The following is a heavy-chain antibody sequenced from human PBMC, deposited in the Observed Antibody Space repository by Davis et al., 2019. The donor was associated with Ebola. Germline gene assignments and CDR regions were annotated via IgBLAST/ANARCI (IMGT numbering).Heavy chain of an antibody. D-gene: IGHD1-1*01. J-gene: IGHJ4*02. CDR1: GFTFDDYA. CDR3: AGGTGWTHED. Sequence: PGGSLRLSCAASGFTFDDYAMHWVRQAPGKGLEWVSGISWKSAIIGYADSVKGRFTMSRDNAKNSVSLQMNSLRAEDTAVYYCAGGTGWTHEDWGQGTLVTVSS. V-gene: IGHV3-9*01. CDR2: ISWKSAII.